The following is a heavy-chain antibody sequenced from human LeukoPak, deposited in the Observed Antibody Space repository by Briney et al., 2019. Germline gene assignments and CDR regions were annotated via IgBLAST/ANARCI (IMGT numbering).Heavy chain of an antibody. CDR1: GFTFNRYW. D-gene: IGHD2-15*01. J-gene: IGHJ6*02. CDR2: INSDGSST. V-gene: IGHV3-74*01. Sequence: GGSLRLSCAASGFTFNRYWMHWVRQTPGKGPVWVSHINSDGSSTNYADSVKGRFAIPRDNAKNTLYLQMNSLRAEDTAVYYCVRLGYCSGGSCFGMDVWGQGITVTVSS. CDR3: VRLGYCSGGSCFGMDV.